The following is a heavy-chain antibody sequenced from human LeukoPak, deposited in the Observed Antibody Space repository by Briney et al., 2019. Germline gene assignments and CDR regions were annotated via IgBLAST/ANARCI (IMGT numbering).Heavy chain of an antibody. J-gene: IGHJ4*02. V-gene: IGHV3-23*01. CDR1: GFDLSDYY. Sequence: GGSLRLSCVVSGFDLSDYYMSWVRQAPGKGLEWVSSITLSGGSTFYADSVKGRFTISRDISKNTVYLQMNTLSAEDTAVCYCAGGTYYGSGSRPGYFDHWGQGTLVTVSS. CDR3: AGGTYYGSGSRPGYFDH. D-gene: IGHD3-10*01. CDR2: ITLSGGST.